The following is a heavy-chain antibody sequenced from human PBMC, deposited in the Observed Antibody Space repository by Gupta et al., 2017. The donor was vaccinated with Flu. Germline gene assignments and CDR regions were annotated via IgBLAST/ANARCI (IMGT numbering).Heavy chain of an antibody. CDR3: TPSTPGSVTS. CDR2: ISASGIST. J-gene: IGHJ5*02. Sequence: GEGLEWVSAISASGISTYYADSVKGRFTISRDSSKNTLFLQLSSLRAEDTAVYYCTPSTPGSVTSWGQGTLVTVSS. D-gene: IGHD4-4*01. V-gene: IGHV3-23*01.